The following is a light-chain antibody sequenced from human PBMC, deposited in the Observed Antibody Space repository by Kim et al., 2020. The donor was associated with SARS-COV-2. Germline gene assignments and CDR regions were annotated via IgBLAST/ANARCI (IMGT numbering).Light chain of an antibody. CDR2: GKN. Sequence: SSELTQDPAVSVALGQTVRITCQGDSLRSYYATWYQQKPGQAPILVIYGKNNRPSGIPDRFSGSSSGNTASLTITGTQAGDEADYYCNSRDSKYNVVFGG. CDR3: NSRDSKYNVV. J-gene: IGLJ2*01. CDR1: SLRSYY. V-gene: IGLV3-19*01.